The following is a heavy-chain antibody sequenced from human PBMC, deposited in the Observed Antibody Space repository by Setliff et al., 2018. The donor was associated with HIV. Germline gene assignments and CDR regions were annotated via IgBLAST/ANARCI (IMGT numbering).Heavy chain of an antibody. Sequence: SETLSLTCTVSGGSINSTSYYWGWIRQPPGNGLEWIGSIYHTGSTYYKPSLKSRVTTSVDTSKNQFSLRPSSVAAGDTAVYYCARSIVPVASGYYYFEYWGQGTLVTVSS. CDR3: ARSIVPVASGYYYFEY. CDR2: IYHTGST. CDR1: GGSINSTSYY. J-gene: IGHJ4*02. D-gene: IGHD3-3*01. V-gene: IGHV4-39*01.